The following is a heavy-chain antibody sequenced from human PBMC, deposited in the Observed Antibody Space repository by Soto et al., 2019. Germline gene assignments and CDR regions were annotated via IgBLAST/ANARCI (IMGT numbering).Heavy chain of an antibody. V-gene: IGHV4-34*01. CDR1: GGSFSGYY. J-gene: IGHJ4*02. CDR2: INHSGST. CDR3: ARVTPVLRFLEWLLNFDY. Sequence: SETLSLTCAVYGGSFSGYYWSWIRQPPGKGLEWIGEINHSGSTNYNPSLKSRVTISVDTSKNQFSLKLSSVTAADTAVYYCARVTPVLRFLEWLLNFDYWGQGTLVTVSS. D-gene: IGHD3-3*01.